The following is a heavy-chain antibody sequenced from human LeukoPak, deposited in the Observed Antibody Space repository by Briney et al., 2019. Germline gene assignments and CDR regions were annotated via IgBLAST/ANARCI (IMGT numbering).Heavy chain of an antibody. J-gene: IGHJ3*02. CDR2: FSYNVHS. D-gene: IGHD5-18*01. Sequence: ETLSLTCTVSGGSVSSSNYYWSWIRQPPGKGLEWVGFFSYNVHSDYNPSLKSRVTISVDTSKNQFSLKLSSVTAADTAVYYCASTGYSYAVNEIHAFDIWGQGTMVTVSS. CDR3: ASTGYSYAVNEIHAFDI. V-gene: IGHV4-61*01. CDR1: GGSVSSSNYY.